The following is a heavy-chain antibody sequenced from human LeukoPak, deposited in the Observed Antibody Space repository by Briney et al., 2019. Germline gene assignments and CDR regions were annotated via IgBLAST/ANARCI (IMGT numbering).Heavy chain of an antibody. V-gene: IGHV3-48*02. CDR1: GFTFSTYS. Sequence: GGSLRLSCAASGFTFSTYSMNWVRQAPGKGLEWVSYISSSSSTMYYADSVKGRFTISRDNAKNSLYLQMNSLRDEDTAVYYCARAIRDGYNLYFDYWGQGTLVTVSS. CDR3: ARAIRDGYNLYFDY. CDR2: ISSSSSTM. J-gene: IGHJ4*02. D-gene: IGHD5-24*01.